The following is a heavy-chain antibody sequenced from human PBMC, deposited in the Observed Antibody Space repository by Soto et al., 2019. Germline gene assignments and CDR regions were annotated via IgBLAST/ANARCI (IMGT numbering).Heavy chain of an antibody. Sequence: ASVNGSCTSSGSTFTSYDINWVRQSTGQGPEWMGWMNPNSGNTGYAQKFQGRVTMTRNTSISTAYMELSSLRSEDTAVYYCARGRGNTIFGVVIYYYGMDVWGQGTTVTVSS. CDR1: GSTFTSYD. CDR3: ARGRGNTIFGVVIYYYGMDV. D-gene: IGHD3-3*01. J-gene: IGHJ6*02. V-gene: IGHV1-8*01. CDR2: MNPNSGNT.